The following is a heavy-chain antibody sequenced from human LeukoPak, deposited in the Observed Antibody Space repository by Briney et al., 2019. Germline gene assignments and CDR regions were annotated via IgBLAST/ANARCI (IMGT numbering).Heavy chain of an antibody. CDR1: GFTFSTYA. CDR2: ISGSGGST. J-gene: IGHJ3*02. D-gene: IGHD1-26*01. CDR3: AKDFGIVGATGAFDI. V-gene: IGHV3-23*01. Sequence: PGGSLRLSCAASGFTFSTYAMNWVRQAPGKGLEWVSAISGSGGSTNYADSVKGRFTISRDNSKNTLYLQMNSLRAEDTAVYYCAKDFGIVGATGAFDIWGQGTMVTVSS.